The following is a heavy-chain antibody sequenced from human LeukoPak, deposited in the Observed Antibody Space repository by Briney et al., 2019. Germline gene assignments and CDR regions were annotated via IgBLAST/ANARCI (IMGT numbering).Heavy chain of an antibody. Sequence: PGGSLRLSCAASGFTFSDYYMSWIRQAPGKGLEWVAVISYDGSNKYYADSVKGRFTISRDNSKNTLYLQMNSLRAEDTAVYYCASSLPNSYYDFWSGYYAIDYWGQGTLVTVSS. J-gene: IGHJ4*02. CDR1: GFTFSDYY. CDR3: ASSLPNSYYDFWSGYYAIDY. V-gene: IGHV3-30*03. D-gene: IGHD3-3*01. CDR2: ISYDGSNK.